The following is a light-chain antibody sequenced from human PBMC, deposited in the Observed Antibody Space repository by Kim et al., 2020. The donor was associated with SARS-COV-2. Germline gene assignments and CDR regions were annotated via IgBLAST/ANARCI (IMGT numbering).Light chain of an antibody. CDR2: QDS. CDR3: QAWDSSHVV. Sequence: SYELTQPPSVSVSPGQTASITCSGDKLGDKYACWYQKKPGQSPVLVIYQDSKRPSGIPERFSGSNSGNTATLTISGTQAMDEADYYCQAWDSSHVVFGGGTQLTVL. J-gene: IGLJ2*01. V-gene: IGLV3-1*01. CDR1: KLGDKY.